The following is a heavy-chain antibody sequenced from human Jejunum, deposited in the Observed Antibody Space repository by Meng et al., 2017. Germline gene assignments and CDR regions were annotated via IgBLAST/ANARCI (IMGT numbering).Heavy chain of an antibody. V-gene: IGHV3-33*01. J-gene: IGHJ4*02. CDR3: VTSPFGSYLDN. D-gene: IGHD3-10*01. CDR2: IWYDGEKK. Sequence: QVQLVESGGGVVQPGTSMRLSCATSGFSFSDYGMHWVRQAPGKGLEWVGVIWYDGEKKFYGDSVKGRFSISRDNSKNTLFLQMNSLRAEDTAVYYCVTSPFGSYLDNWGRGTLVTVSS. CDR1: GFSFSDYG.